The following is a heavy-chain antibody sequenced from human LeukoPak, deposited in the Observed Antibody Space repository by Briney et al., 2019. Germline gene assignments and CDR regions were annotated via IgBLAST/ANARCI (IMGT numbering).Heavy chain of an antibody. CDR2: VYYSGST. CDR1: GGSVSSSNYY. V-gene: IGHV4-30-4*02. Sequence: SETLSLTCTVSGGSVSSSNYYWSWIRQPPGKGLEWIGYVYYSGSTYYSPSLKSRLTISVDTSKNQFSLKLNSVTAADTAVYYCARDRNYYDSSGYYFANWGQGTLVTVSS. J-gene: IGHJ4*02. D-gene: IGHD3-22*01. CDR3: ARDRNYYDSSGYYFAN.